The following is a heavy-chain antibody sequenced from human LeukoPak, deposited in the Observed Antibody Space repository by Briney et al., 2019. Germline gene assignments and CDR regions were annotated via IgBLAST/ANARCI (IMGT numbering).Heavy chain of an antibody. Sequence: PGGSLRLSCAVSGLRFSSYGMHWVRQAPGKGLGWVAVMSSDGRNRYYADSVKGRFTISRDNSKNALYLQMNSLRAEDTAMYYCAKAPGTGTTDNYFDPWGQGTLVTVSS. CDR1: GLRFSSYG. D-gene: IGHD1-1*01. J-gene: IGHJ5*02. CDR3: AKAPGTGTTDNYFDP. V-gene: IGHV3-30*18. CDR2: MSSDGRNR.